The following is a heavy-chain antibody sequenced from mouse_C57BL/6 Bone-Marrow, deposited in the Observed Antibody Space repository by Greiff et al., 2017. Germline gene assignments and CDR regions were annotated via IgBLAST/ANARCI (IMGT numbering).Heavy chain of an antibody. D-gene: IGHD1-1*01. J-gene: IGHJ1*03. CDR3: AREGFLRWPYWYFDV. Sequence: VQLQQSGAELVKPGASVKISCKASGYAFSSYWMNWVKQRPGKGLEWIGQIYPGDGDTNYNGKLKGKATLTSDKSSSTAYMQLSSLTSEDSAVYFCAREGFLRWPYWYFDVWGTGTTVTVSS. CDR2: IYPGDGDT. CDR1: GYAFSSYW. V-gene: IGHV1-80*01.